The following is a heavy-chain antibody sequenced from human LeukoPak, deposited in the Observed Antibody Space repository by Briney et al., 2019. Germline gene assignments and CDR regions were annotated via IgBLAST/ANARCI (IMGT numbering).Heavy chain of an antibody. CDR3: ARVPGYYYGSGRSMGGDFDY. D-gene: IGHD3-10*01. Sequence: GGSLRLSCAASGFTFSSYAMSWVRQAPGKGLEWVSAISGSGGSTYYADSVKGRFTISRDNSKNTLYLQMNSLRAEDTAVYYCARVPGYYYGSGRSMGGDFDYWGQGTLVTVSS. CDR2: ISGSGGST. V-gene: IGHV3-23*01. J-gene: IGHJ4*02. CDR1: GFTFSSYA.